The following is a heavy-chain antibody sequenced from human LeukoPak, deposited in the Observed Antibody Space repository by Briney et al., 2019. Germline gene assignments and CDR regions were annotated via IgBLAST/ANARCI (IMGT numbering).Heavy chain of an antibody. D-gene: IGHD6-19*01. V-gene: IGHV3-30*02. CDR2: IRYDGNER. Sequence: GGSLRLSCAASGFTFSNYGTHWVRQAPGKGLEWVAFIRYDGNERYYADSVKGRFTISRDNSKNTLYLQMNSLRAEDTDVYYCGKDYSSGWEIDYWGQGTLVTVSS. CDR3: GKDYSSGWEIDY. J-gene: IGHJ4*02. CDR1: GFTFSNYG.